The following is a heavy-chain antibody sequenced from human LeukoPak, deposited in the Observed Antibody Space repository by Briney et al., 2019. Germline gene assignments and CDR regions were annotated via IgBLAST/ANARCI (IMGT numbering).Heavy chain of an antibody. J-gene: IGHJ4*02. CDR1: GFTFTGHT. Sequence: GGSLRLSCAASGFTFTGHTMTWLRQAPGKGLEWVSIIGGRDDRTYYADSVKGRFTISRDNSKNTLYLQMNSLRGEDTAVYYCAKDRNPFYDFWSGYKWGQGTLVTVSS. D-gene: IGHD3-3*01. V-gene: IGHV3-23*01. CDR3: AKDRNPFYDFWSGYK. CDR2: IGGRDDRT.